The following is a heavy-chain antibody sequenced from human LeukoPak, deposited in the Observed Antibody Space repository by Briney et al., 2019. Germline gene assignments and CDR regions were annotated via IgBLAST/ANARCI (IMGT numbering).Heavy chain of an antibody. CDR3: AKGGKWDVTPFDY. CDR1: GFTFSDYS. V-gene: IGHV3-23*01. J-gene: IGHJ4*02. Sequence: GGSLRLSCAASGFTFSDYSMNWVRQAPGKGLEWVSTISGGGGSTYYADSVKGRFTISRDNSKNTLYLQVNSLRAEDTAVYYCAKGGKWDVTPFDYWGQGTLVTVSS. CDR2: ISGGGGST. D-gene: IGHD1-26*01.